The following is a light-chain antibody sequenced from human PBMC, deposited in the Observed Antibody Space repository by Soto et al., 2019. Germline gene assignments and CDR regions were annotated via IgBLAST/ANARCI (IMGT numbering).Light chain of an antibody. CDR3: QQRNAWPRNT. CDR1: QSVPSY. V-gene: IGKV3-11*01. J-gene: IGKJ2*01. CDR2: DIS. Sequence: EIVLTQFPATLSLSPGDRATLSCRASQSVPSYLAWYQQKPGQAPRLLVYDISNRATGIPARFTGSGSGTDFTLTISSLELEDSAVYYCQQRNAWPRNTFGQGTKLEI.